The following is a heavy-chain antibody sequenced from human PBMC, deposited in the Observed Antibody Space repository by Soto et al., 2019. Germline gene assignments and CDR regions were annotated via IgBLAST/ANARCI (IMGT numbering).Heavy chain of an antibody. CDR1: GYTFTGYY. Sequence: ASVKVSCKASGYTFTGYYMHWLRQAPGQGLEWMGWINPNSGGTNYAQKFQGWVTMTRDTSISTAYMELSRLRSDDTAVYDCARGGPKIDAFDIWGQGTMVTVSS. CDR3: ARGGPKIDAFDI. J-gene: IGHJ3*02. V-gene: IGHV1-2*04. CDR2: INPNSGGT.